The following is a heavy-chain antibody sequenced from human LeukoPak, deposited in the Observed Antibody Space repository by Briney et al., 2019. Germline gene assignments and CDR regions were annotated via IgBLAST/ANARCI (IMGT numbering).Heavy chain of an antibody. V-gene: IGHV1-8*03. CDR2: MNPNSGNT. Sequence: ASVKVSCKASGYTFTGYYMHWVRQATGQGLEWMGWMNPNSGNTGYAQKFQGRVTITRNTSISTAYMELSSLRSEDTAVYYCAIDSSGYYYRLDYWGQGTLVTVSS. D-gene: IGHD3-22*01. CDR3: AIDSSGYYYRLDY. CDR1: GYTFTGYY. J-gene: IGHJ4*02.